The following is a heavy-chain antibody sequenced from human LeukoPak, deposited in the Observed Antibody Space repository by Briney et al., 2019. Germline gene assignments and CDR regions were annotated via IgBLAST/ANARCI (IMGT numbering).Heavy chain of an antibody. J-gene: IGHJ4*02. CDR1: GFTFSHYG. D-gene: IGHD2-21*01. V-gene: IGHV3-30*18. CDR2: ISHDGSHK. CDR3: AKGIGSESDF. Sequence: GGSLRLSCAGSGFTFSHYGMHWVRQAPGQGLEWVAVISHDGSHKSYADSVKGRFSISRDNSKDTLYLQLNSLRAEDTAVYYCAKGIGSESDFWGQGTLVTVSS.